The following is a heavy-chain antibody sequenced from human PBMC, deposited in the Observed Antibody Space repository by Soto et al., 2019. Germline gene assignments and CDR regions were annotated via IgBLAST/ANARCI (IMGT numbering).Heavy chain of an antibody. CDR1: GGSISGSSYY. J-gene: IGHJ4*02. CDR2: IYYSGGT. CDR3: ASLNRLYCSSTICRRLGY. D-gene: IGHD2-2*01. V-gene: IGHV4-39*01. Sequence: SETLSLTCTVCGGSISGSSYYWGWIRQPPGKGLEWIGSIYYSGGTYYNPSLKSRVTISVDTSKNQFSLKLSSVTAADTAVYYCASLNRLYCSSTICRRLGYWGQGTLATVSS.